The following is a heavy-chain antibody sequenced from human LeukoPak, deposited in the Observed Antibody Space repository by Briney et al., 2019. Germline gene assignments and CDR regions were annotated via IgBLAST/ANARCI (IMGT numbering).Heavy chain of an antibody. D-gene: IGHD1-26*01. CDR2: ISSSSSTI. CDR1: GFTFSSYS. Sequence: PGGSLRLSCAASGFTFSSYSMNWVCQAPGKGLEWVSYISSSSSTIYYADSVKGRFTISRDNAKNSLYLQMNSLRAEDTAVYYCARDWSYSGSYSFDYWGQGTLVTVSS. J-gene: IGHJ4*02. CDR3: ARDWSYSGSYSFDY. V-gene: IGHV3-48*01.